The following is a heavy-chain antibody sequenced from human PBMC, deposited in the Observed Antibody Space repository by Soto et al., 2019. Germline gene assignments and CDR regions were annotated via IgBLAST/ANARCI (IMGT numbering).Heavy chain of an antibody. D-gene: IGHD3-3*01. V-gene: IGHV3-33*01. Sequence: GGSLRLSCAASGFTFSSYGMHWVRQAPGKGLEWVAVIWYDGSNKYYADSVKGRFTISRDNSKNTLYLQMNSLRAEDTDMYYCARDRVIFHYDFWSVEPPWFDPWGQGTLVTVSS. CDR1: GFTFSSYG. J-gene: IGHJ5*02. CDR3: ARDRVIFHYDFWSVEPPWFDP. CDR2: IWYDGSNK.